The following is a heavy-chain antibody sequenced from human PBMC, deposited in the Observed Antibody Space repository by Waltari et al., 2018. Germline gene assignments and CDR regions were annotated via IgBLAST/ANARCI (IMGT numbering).Heavy chain of an antibody. Sequence: QVQLQQWGAGLLKPSETLSLTCAVYGGSFSGYYWSWIRQPPGKGLAWIGEINHSGSTNYNPSLKSRVTISVDTSKNQFSLKLSSVTAADTAVYYCARSSYYDFWSGSSTRMPYFQHWGQGTLVTVSS. CDR1: GGSFSGYY. D-gene: IGHD3-3*01. CDR3: ARSSYYDFWSGSSTRMPYFQH. CDR2: INHSGST. V-gene: IGHV4-34*01. J-gene: IGHJ1*01.